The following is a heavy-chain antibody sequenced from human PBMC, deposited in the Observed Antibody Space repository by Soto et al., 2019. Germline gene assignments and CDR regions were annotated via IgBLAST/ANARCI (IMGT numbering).Heavy chain of an antibody. Sequence: SETLSLTCTVSGGSISSSSYYWGWIRQPPGKGLEWIGSIYYSGSTYYNPSLKSRVTISVDTSKNQFSLKLSSVTAADTAVYYCARRYCSGGSCYFNPFANWFDPWGQGTLVTVSS. D-gene: IGHD2-15*01. CDR1: GGSISSSSYY. CDR2: IYYSGST. V-gene: IGHV4-39*01. CDR3: ARRYCSGGSCYFNPFANWFDP. J-gene: IGHJ5*02.